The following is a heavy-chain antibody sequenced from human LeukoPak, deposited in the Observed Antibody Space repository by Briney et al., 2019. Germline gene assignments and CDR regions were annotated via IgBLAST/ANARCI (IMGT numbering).Heavy chain of an antibody. CDR1: GYTFTSYY. Sequence: ASLKVSCKASGYTFTSYYMHWVRQAPGQGLEWMGIINPSGGSTSYAQKFQGRVTMTRDTSTSTVYMELSSLRSEDTAVYYCARDTSVVSRAPAAIFDPWGRGTLVTVSS. D-gene: IGHD2-2*01. V-gene: IGHV1-46*01. CDR3: ARDTSVVSRAPAAIFDP. CDR2: INPSGGST. J-gene: IGHJ5*02.